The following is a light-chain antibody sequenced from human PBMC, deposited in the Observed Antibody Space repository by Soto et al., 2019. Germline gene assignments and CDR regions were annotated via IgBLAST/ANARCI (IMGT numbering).Light chain of an antibody. Sequence: QSVLTQPPSVSGSPGQSVTISCTGTSSDVGGYNYVSWYQQLPGKAPKLMIYDASKRPSGVPDRFSGSNSGNTASLTISGLQAEDEADYYCCSYAGTTHVFGTGTKLTVL. J-gene: IGLJ1*01. CDR3: CSYAGTTHV. CDR1: SSDVGGYNY. V-gene: IGLV2-11*01. CDR2: DAS.